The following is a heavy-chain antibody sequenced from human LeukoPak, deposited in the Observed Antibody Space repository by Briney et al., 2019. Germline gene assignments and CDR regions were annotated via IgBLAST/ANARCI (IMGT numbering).Heavy chain of an antibody. V-gene: IGHV4-38-2*02. CDR3: AVYCSSTSCPSNWFDP. CDR2: IYHSGST. J-gene: IGHJ5*02. Sequence: PSETLSLTCTVSGYSISSGYYWGWIRQPPGKGLEWIGSIYHSGSTYYNPSLKSRVTISVDTSKNQFPLKLSSVTAADTAVYYCAVYCSSTSCPSNWFDPWGQGTLVTVSS. CDR1: GYSISSGYY. D-gene: IGHD2-2*01.